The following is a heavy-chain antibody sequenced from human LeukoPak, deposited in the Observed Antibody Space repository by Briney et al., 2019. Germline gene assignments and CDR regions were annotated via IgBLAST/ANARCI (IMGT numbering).Heavy chain of an antibody. CDR2: IGGSGGST. Sequence: GRSLRLSCAASGFTFNSYAMSWVRQAPGKGLEWVSAIGGSGGSTYYADSVKGRFTISRDNSKNTLYLQMNSLRAEDTAVYYCAKDLSYDFWSGYSLDYWGQGTLVTVSS. CDR1: GFTFNSYA. D-gene: IGHD3-3*01. V-gene: IGHV3-23*01. J-gene: IGHJ4*02. CDR3: AKDLSYDFWSGYSLDY.